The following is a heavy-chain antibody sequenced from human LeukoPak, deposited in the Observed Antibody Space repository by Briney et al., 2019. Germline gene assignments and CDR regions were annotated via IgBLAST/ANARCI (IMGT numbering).Heavy chain of an antibody. CDR3: ARAYTPTMGGSYYYGY. J-gene: IGHJ4*02. V-gene: IGHV1-2*02. CDR1: GYTFTSYD. CDR2: INPNSGGT. D-gene: IGHD1-26*01. Sequence: GASVKVSCKASGYTFTSYDINWVRQAPGQGLGWMGWINPNSGGTNYAQKFQGRVTMTRDTSISTAYMELSRLRSDDTAVYYCARAYTPTMGGSYYYGYWGQGTLVTVSS.